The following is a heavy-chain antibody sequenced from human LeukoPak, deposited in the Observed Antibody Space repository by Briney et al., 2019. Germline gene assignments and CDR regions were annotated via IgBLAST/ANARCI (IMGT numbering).Heavy chain of an antibody. J-gene: IGHJ4*02. CDR2: IYYSGST. CDR1: GGSISSYY. CDR3: ARAQFDFWSGYKIYYFDY. Sequence: SETLSLTCTVSGGSISSYYWSWIRQPPGKGLEWIGYIYYSGSTNYNPSLKSRVTISVDTSKKQFSLKLSSVTAADTAVYYCARAQFDFWSGYKIYYFDYWGQGTLVTVSS. V-gene: IGHV4-59*01. D-gene: IGHD3-3*01.